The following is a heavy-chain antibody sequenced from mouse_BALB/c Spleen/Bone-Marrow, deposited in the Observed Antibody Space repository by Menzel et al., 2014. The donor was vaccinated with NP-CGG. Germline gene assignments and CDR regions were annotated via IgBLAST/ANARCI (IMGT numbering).Heavy chain of an antibody. Sequence: VQLQQSGAELAKPGASVKMSCKASGYISTRHWMHWVKQRPGQGLEWIGYINPTTGYIEYNQIFKDRATLTADKSSSTAYMQLSSLTSDDSGVYYCARDGNYLFWYFDVWGAGTTVTVSS. CDR3: ARDGNYLFWYFDV. J-gene: IGHJ1*01. V-gene: IGHV1-7*01. CDR2: INPTTGYI. CDR1: GYISTRHW. D-gene: IGHD2-1*01.